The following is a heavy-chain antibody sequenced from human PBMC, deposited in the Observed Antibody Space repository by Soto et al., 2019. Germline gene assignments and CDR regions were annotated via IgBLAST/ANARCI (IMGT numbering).Heavy chain of an antibody. CDR1: GVSISSGTHN. J-gene: IGHJ4*02. V-gene: IGHV4-31*03. D-gene: IGHD1-1*01. Sequence: QVQLQESGPGLVEPSQTLSLTCTVSGVSISSGTHNWSWIRQYPGKGLEWIGFIHFSGSTSYNPSLESRVIMSVDMSRNQFSLRLTSATAADTAVYYCATGRDASKTGYWGPGTLVTVSS. CDR3: ATGRDASKTGY. CDR2: IHFSGST.